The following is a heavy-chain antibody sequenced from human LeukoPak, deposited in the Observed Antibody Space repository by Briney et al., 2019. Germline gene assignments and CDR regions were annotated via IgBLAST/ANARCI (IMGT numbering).Heavy chain of an antibody. CDR3: ARAWGGAYFDL. CDR1: GDSVSGISFY. V-gene: IGHV4-61*01. Sequence: SETLSLTCTVSGDSVSGISFYWSWIRQPPGKGLEWIGNIYYSGSTNYNPSLKSRLTLSVDTSKNQFSLKLSSVTAADTAVYYCARAWGGAYFDLWGRGTLVTVSS. CDR2: IYYSGST. D-gene: IGHD2-21*01. J-gene: IGHJ2*01.